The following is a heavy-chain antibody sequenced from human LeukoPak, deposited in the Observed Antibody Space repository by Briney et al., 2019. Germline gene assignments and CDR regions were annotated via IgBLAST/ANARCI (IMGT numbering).Heavy chain of an antibody. J-gene: IGHJ3*02. Sequence: PGGSLRLSCAASGFTFSSYAMSWVRQAPGKGLEWVSAISGSGGSTYYADSVKGRFTISRDNSKNTLYLQMNSLRAEDTAVYYCAKGVVGPSYCSSTSCPRDHDAFDIWGQGTMVTVSS. V-gene: IGHV3-23*01. CDR3: AKGVVGPSYCSSTSCPRDHDAFDI. D-gene: IGHD2-2*01. CDR2: ISGSGGST. CDR1: GFTFSSYA.